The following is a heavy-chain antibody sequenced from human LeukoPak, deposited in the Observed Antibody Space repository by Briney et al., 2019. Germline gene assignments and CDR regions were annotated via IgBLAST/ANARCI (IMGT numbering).Heavy chain of an antibody. D-gene: IGHD3-9*01. CDR3: ARRYYDILTGLDAFDI. V-gene: IGHV4-59*08. J-gene: IGHJ3*02. CDR2: IYYSGST. CDR1: GGSISSYY. Sequence: SETLSLTCTVSGGSISSYYWIWIRQPPGKGLEWIGYIYYSGSTNYNPSLKSRVTISVDTSKNQFSLKLSSVTAADTAVYYCARRYYDILTGLDAFDIWGQGTMVTVSS.